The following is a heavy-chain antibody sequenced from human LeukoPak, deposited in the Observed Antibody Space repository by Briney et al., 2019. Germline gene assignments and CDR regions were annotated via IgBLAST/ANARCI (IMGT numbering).Heavy chain of an antibody. CDR3: AREGSCSSTSCPNYYYYYMDV. V-gene: IGHV1-69*13. D-gene: IGHD2-2*01. J-gene: IGHJ6*03. CDR2: IIPIFGTA. Sequence: ASVKVSCKAPGGTFSSYAISWVRQAPGQGLEWMGGIIPIFGTANYAQKFQGRVTITADESTSTAYMELSSLRSEDTAVYYCAREGSCSSTSCPNYYYYYMDVWGKGTTVTVSS. CDR1: GGTFSSYA.